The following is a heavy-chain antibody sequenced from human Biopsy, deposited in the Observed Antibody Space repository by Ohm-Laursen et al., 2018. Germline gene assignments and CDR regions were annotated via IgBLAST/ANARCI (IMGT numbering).Heavy chain of an antibody. D-gene: IGHD3-16*02. CDR2: MNPYSGST. Sequence: EASVKVSCKASAYTFISYDINWVRQAPGQGLEWMGWMNPYSGSTGYAPKFQGRLSLTRNTSTSTGYMELSSLRSEDTALYYCAIVRRFAFDIWGQGTMVTVSS. CDR3: AIVRRFAFDI. J-gene: IGHJ3*02. V-gene: IGHV1-8*01. CDR1: AYTFISYD.